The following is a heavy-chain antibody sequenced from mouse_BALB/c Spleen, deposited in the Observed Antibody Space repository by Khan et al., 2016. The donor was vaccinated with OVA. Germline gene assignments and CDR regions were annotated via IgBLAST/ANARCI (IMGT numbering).Heavy chain of an antibody. CDR1: GYTFTNYG. CDR3: SRISSYWFPDV. Sequence: EEDGPELKKPGETVKISCKASGYTFTNYGMNWVKQAPGKGLKWMGWINTYTGEPTYADDFKGRFVFSLETSASTAYLQISNLKNEDMTTXYCSRISSYWFPDVWGGGTTVTVSS. CDR2: INTYTGEP. V-gene: IGHV9-1*02. J-gene: IGHJ1*01.